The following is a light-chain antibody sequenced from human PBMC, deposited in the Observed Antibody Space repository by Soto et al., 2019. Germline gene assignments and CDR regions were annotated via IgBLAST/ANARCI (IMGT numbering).Light chain of an antibody. CDR2: DAF. J-gene: IGKJ4*01. Sequence: ESVLTQSPATLSLSPGERATLSCRASPSVSNSLAWYQHKPGQDPRLLIYDAFNRATGVPTRFSGSGSGTDFTLTISSLEPEDFAVYYCQQRNRWPPVTFGGGTRVEI. CDR3: QQRNRWPPVT. CDR1: PSVSNS. V-gene: IGKV3-11*01.